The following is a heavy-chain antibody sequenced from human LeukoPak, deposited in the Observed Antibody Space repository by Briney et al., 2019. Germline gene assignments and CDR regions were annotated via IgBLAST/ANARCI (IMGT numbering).Heavy chain of an antibody. D-gene: IGHD3-22*01. CDR1: GGSFSGYY. CDR2: IYTSGST. Sequence: SETLSLTCAVYGGSFSGYYWSWIRQPPGKGLEWIGRIYTSGSTNYNPSLKSRVTISVDTSKNQFSLKLSSVTAADTAVYYCAREDSGYYYDSSGYFSWGQGTLVTVSS. CDR3: AREDSGYYYDSSGYFS. V-gene: IGHV4-59*10. J-gene: IGHJ5*02.